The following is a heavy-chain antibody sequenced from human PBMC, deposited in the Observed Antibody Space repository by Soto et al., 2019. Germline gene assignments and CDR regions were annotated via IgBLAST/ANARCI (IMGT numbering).Heavy chain of an antibody. V-gene: IGHV4-34*01. D-gene: IGHD3-10*01. CDR2: ISRSGSA. CDR1: GGSFSGYY. CDR3: ARGPLMTYYYNSGRRDRGYFDF. Sequence: SETLSLTCAVSGGSFSGYYWNWIRQPPGKGLEWLGEISRSGSATYNPSLKGRVTMSVDTSRNQISLNVTSVTAADTAVYYCARGPLMTYYYNSGRRDRGYFDFWGQGTLVTVSS. J-gene: IGHJ4*02.